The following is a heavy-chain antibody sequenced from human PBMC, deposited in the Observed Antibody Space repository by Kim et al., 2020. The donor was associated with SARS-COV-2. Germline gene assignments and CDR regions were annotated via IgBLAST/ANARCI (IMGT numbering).Heavy chain of an antibody. CDR2: IYPGDSDT. CDR1: GYSFTSYW. CDR3: ARHLGDEVVVAAMAGWFDP. D-gene: IGHD2-15*01. V-gene: IGHV5-51*01. J-gene: IGHJ5*02. Sequence: GESLKISCKGSGYSFTSYWIGWVRQMPGKGLEWMGIIYPGDSDTRYSPSFQGQVTISADKSISTAYLQWSSLKASDTAMYYCARHLGDEVVVAAMAGWFDPWGQGTLVTVSS.